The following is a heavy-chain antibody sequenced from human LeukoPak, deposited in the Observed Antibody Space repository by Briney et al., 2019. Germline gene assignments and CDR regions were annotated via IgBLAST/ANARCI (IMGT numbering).Heavy chain of an antibody. CDR2: IYPGDSDT. CDR3: ARQSLSEVRGVINYYYYGMDV. Sequence: GESLQISCKGSGYSFTSYWIGWVRQMPGKGLEWMGIIYPGDSDTRYSPSFQGQVTISADKSISTAYLQWSSLKASDTAMYYCARQSLSEVRGVINYYYYGMDVWGQGTTVTVSS. D-gene: IGHD3-10*01. J-gene: IGHJ6*02. V-gene: IGHV5-51*01. CDR1: GYSFTSYW.